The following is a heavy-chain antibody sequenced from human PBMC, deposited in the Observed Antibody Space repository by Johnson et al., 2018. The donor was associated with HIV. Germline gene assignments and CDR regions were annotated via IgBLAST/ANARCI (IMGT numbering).Heavy chain of an antibody. CDR1: GLTVSSNY. Sequence: VQLVESGGGLVQPGGSLRLSCAASGLTVSSNYMSWVRQAPGKGLEWVAVIYSGGSTYYADSVKGRFTISRDNSKNTLYLQMNSLRAEDTAVYYCARASAVFDAFDIWGQGTMVTVSS. J-gene: IGHJ3*02. CDR2: IYSGGST. CDR3: ARASAVFDAFDI. V-gene: IGHV3-66*02. D-gene: IGHD1-14*01.